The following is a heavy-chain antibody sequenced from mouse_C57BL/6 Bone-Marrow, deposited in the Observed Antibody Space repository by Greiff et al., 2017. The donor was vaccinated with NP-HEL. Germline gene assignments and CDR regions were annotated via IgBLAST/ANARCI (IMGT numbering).Heavy chain of an antibody. V-gene: IGHV1-64*01. CDR1: GYTFTSYW. Sequence: ESGAELVKPGASVKLSCKASGYTFTSYWMHWVKQRPGQGLEWIGMIHPNSGSTNYNEKFKSKATLTVDKSSSTAYMQLSSLTSEDAAVYYCARFYWYFDVWGTGTTVTVSS. CDR2: IHPNSGST. J-gene: IGHJ1*03. CDR3: ARFYWYFDV.